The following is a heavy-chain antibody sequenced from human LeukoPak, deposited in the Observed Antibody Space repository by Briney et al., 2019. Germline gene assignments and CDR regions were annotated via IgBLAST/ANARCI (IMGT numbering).Heavy chain of an antibody. J-gene: IGHJ6*03. D-gene: IGHD3-22*01. V-gene: IGHV3-23*01. CDR3: AKDSSSYDWGYMDV. Sequence: GGSLRLSCAASGFTFSTYAMSWFRQAPGKGLEWVSLIGGSDGRTRYADSVKGRFTISRDNSKNTLYLEMNSLRAEDTAVCYCAKDSSSYDWGYMDVWGKGTTVTISS. CDR1: GFTFSTYA. CDR2: IGGSDGRT.